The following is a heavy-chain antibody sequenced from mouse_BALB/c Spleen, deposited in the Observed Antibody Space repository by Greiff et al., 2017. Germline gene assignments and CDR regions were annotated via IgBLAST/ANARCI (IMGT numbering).Heavy chain of an antibody. CDR1: GYTFTSYV. J-gene: IGHJ4*01. CDR2: INPYNDGT. D-gene: IGHD1-1*02. CDR3: ARGGGYYAMDY. V-gene: IGHV1-14*01. Sequence: VQLQQSGAELVKPGASVKMSCKASGYTFTSYVMHWVKQKPGQGLEWIGYINPYNDGTKYNEKFKGKATLTSDKSSSTAYMELSSLTSEDSAVYYCARGGGYYAMDYWGQGTSVTVSS.